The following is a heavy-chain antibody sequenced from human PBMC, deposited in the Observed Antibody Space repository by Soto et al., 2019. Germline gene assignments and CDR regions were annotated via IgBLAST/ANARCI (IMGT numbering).Heavy chain of an antibody. CDR3: ARNFYDSVGYTWFDS. Sequence: SETLSLTCTVSGDTSISYYWGWIRQAPGKGLEWIGHIHNSGTSTHNPSLNGRVTISIDMSKKQFSLKLTSLTSADTAVYYCARNFYDSVGYTWFDSWSQGTLVTVSS. V-gene: IGHV4-59*01. D-gene: IGHD3-22*01. J-gene: IGHJ5*01. CDR1: GDTSISYY. CDR2: IHNSGTS.